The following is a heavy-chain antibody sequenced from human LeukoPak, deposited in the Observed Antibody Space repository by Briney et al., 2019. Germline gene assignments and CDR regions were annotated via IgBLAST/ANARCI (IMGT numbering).Heavy chain of an antibody. CDR2: ISWNSGSI. CDR1: GFTFDDYA. Sequence: SLRLSCAASGFTFDDYAMHWVRQAPGKGLEWVSGISWNSGSIGYADSVKGRFTISRDNAKNSLYLQMNSLRAEDTALYNCAKDKGSSSWRGNWFDPWGQGTLVTVSS. D-gene: IGHD6-13*01. CDR3: AKDKGSSSWRGNWFDP. J-gene: IGHJ5*02. V-gene: IGHV3-9*01.